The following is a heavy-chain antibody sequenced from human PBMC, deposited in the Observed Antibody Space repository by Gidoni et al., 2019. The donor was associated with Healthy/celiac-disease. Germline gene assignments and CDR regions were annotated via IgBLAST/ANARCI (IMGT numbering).Heavy chain of an antibody. J-gene: IGHJ3*02. D-gene: IGHD6-19*01. Sequence: EVQLVESGGGLVQPGGSLRLSCAASGFTFSSYSMNWVRQAPGKGLEWVSYISSSSSTIYYADSVKGRFTISRDNAKNSLYLQMNSLRDEDTAVYYCARDRINSSGWSLFGAFDIWGQGTMVTVSS. CDR1: GFTFSSYS. CDR2: ISSSSSTI. V-gene: IGHV3-48*02. CDR3: ARDRINSSGWSLFGAFDI.